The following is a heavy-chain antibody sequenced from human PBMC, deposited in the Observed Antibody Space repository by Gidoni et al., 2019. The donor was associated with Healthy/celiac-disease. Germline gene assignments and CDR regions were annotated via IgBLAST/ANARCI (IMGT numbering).Heavy chain of an antibody. CDR1: GFTFSSYR. J-gene: IGHJ5*02. Sequence: EVQLVASGGGLVKPGGSLRLSCPASGFTFSSYRMNWVRQAPGKGLEWVSSISSSSSYIYYADSVKGRFTSSRDNAKNSLYLQMNSLRAEDTAVYYCARDYEVYAIGTFNWFDPWGQGTLVTVSS. D-gene: IGHD2-8*01. V-gene: IGHV3-21*01. CDR3: ARDYEVYAIGTFNWFDP. CDR2: ISSSSSYI.